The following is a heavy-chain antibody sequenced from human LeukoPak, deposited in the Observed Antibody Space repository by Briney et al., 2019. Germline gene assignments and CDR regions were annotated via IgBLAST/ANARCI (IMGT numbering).Heavy chain of an antibody. D-gene: IGHD6-19*01. CDR2: IYSGGST. CDR1: GFTVSSNY. J-gene: IGHJ4*02. CDR3: ATPYIAVAGITDY. V-gene: IGHV3-66*02. Sequence: GGSLRLPCAASGFTVSSNYMSWVRQAPGKGLEWVSVIYSGGSTYYADSVKGRFTISRDNSKNTLYLQMNSLRAEDTAVYYCATPYIAVAGITDYWGQGTLVTVSS.